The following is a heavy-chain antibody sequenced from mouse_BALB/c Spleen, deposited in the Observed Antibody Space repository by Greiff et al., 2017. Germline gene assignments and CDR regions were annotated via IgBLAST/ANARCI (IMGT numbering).Heavy chain of an antibody. D-gene: IGHD2-1*01. CDR2: INPYNDYT. CDR1: GYTFTNHH. V-gene: IGHV1S45*01. Sequence: EVKLMESGAELVRPGASVKISCKAFGYTFTNHHINWVKQRPGQGLDWIGYINPYNDYTSYNQKFKGKATLTVDKSSSTAYMELSSLTSEDSAVYYCASVGDYYGNYDAMDYWGQGTSVTVSS. J-gene: IGHJ4*01. CDR3: ASVGDYYGNYDAMDY.